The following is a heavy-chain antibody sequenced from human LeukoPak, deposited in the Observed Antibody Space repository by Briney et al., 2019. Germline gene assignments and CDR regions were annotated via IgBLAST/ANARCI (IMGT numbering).Heavy chain of an antibody. V-gene: IGHV1-3*01. CDR3: ARGGRSSSWYSGAFEI. J-gene: IGHJ3*02. CDR2: INAGNGNT. D-gene: IGHD6-13*01. CDR1: GYTFTSYA. Sequence: ASVKVSCKASGYTFTSYAMHWVRQAPGQRLEWMGWINAGNGNTKYSQKFQGRVTITRDTSASTAYMELSSLRSEDTAVYYCARGGRSSSWYSGAFEIWGQGTMVTVSS.